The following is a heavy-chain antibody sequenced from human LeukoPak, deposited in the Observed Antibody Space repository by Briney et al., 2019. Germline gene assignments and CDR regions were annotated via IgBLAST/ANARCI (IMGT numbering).Heavy chain of an antibody. V-gene: IGHV1-46*01. Sequence: ASVKVSCKASGYTFTSHYMHWVRQAPGQGLEWMGIINPSGGSTSYAQKFQGRVTMTRDTSTSTVYMELSSLRSEDTAVYYCARVKPDYYYYYGTDVWGQGTTVTVSS. CDR2: INPSGGST. D-gene: IGHD1-14*01. J-gene: IGHJ6*02. CDR1: GYTFTSHY. CDR3: ARVKPDYYYYYGTDV.